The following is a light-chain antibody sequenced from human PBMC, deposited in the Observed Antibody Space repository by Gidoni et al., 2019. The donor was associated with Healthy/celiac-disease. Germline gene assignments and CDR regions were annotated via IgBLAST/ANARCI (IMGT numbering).Light chain of an antibody. Sequence: EIVLTQSPATLSLSPGERATLSCRASQSVSSYLAWYQRKPGQAPRLLIYDASNRATGIPARFSGSGSGTDFTLTISSLEPEDFAVYYCQQRSNWPPRFGQG. V-gene: IGKV3-11*01. CDR2: DAS. J-gene: IGKJ2*01. CDR3: QQRSNWPPR. CDR1: QSVSSY.